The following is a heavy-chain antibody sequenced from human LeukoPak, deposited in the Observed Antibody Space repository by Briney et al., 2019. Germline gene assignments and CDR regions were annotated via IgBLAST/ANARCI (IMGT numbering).Heavy chain of an antibody. J-gene: IGHJ4*02. V-gene: IGHV1-2*02. CDR1: GYTFTGYY. D-gene: IGHD1-26*01. CDR2: INPNSGGT. Sequence: ASVKVSCKASGYTFTGYYLHWVRQAPGQGLEWKAWINPNSGGTNYAQKFQGRVTVTRDTSISTAYMELSSLRSDDTAVYYCATYSGSYSTDYWGQGTLVTVSS. CDR3: ATYSGSYSTDY.